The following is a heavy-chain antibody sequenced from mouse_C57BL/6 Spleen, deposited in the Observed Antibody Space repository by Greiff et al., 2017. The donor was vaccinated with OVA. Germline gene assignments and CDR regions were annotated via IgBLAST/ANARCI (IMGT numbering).Heavy chain of an antibody. D-gene: IGHD1-1*01. CDR3: ARSFITAVVAPDAY. V-gene: IGHV5-17*01. CDR2: ISSGSSTI. J-gene: IGHJ3*01. CDR1: GFTFSDYG. Sequence: DVKLQESGGGLVKPGGSLKLSCAASGFTFSDYGMHWVRQAPEKGLEWVAYISSGSSTIYYADTVKGRFTISRDNAKNTLFLQMTSLRSEDTAMYYCARSFITAVVAPDAYWGQGTLVTVSA.